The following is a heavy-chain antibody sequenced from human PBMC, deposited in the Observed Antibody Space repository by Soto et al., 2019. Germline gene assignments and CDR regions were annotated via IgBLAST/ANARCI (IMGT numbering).Heavy chain of an antibody. Sequence: PSETLSLTCTVSGGSISDNDYYWSWIRQPPGKGLEWIGTISHTGTAYYNPSLESRVAVSVGTSENQFSLNLSSVTAADTAVYYCARLAYDSYGFNVYGDDAFDFWGQGTMVTVSS. CDR3: ARLAYDSYGFNVYGDDAFDF. CDR2: ISHTGTA. V-gene: IGHV4-39*01. D-gene: IGHD3-10*01. CDR1: GGSISDNDYY. J-gene: IGHJ3*01.